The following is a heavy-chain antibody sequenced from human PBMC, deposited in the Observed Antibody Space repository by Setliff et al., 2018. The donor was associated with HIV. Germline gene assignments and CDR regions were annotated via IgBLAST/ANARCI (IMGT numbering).Heavy chain of an antibody. CDR3: TRHLPVYYGSGVSYYFDY. CDR2: FANDGST. V-gene: IGHV4-59*08. D-gene: IGHD3-10*01. J-gene: IGHJ4*02. Sequence: PSETLSLTCSVSGDAISPYYWSWIRQPPGKGLEWIGYFANDGSTNYNPPLKSRLSISVDTSKNEVSLKLTSVTAADTAMYYFTRHLPVYYGSGVSYYFDYWGQGILVTVSS. CDR1: GDAISPYY.